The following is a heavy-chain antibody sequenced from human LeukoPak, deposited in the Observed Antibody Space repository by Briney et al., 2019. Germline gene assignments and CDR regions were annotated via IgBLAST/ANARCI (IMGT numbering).Heavy chain of an antibody. J-gene: IGHJ3*02. V-gene: IGHV4-59*01. CDR2: IYYSGST. D-gene: IGHD3-22*01. Sequence: SETLFLSCAVSGGSIRSYYWSWIRQPPGKGLEWIGYIYYSGSTNYNPSLKSRVTISVDTSKNQFSLKLSSVTAADTAVYYCAREGYYYDSSGYYHKTYDAFDIWGQGTMVTVSS. CDR3: AREGYYYDSSGYYHKTYDAFDI. CDR1: GGSIRSYY.